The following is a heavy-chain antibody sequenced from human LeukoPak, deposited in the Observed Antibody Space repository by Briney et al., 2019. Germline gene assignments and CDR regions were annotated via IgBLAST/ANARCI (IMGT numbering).Heavy chain of an antibody. CDR3: AKTRPLDSSSWSHGDY. D-gene: IGHD6-13*01. Sequence: SGGSLRLSCAASGFTFSSYAMSWVRQAPGKGLEWVSAISGSGDGTYYGDSVKGRFTISRDNSKNTLYLQTNSLRAEDTAVYYCAKTRPLDSSSWSHGDYWGQGTLVTVSS. CDR1: GFTFSSYA. J-gene: IGHJ4*02. V-gene: IGHV3-23*01. CDR2: ISGSGDGT.